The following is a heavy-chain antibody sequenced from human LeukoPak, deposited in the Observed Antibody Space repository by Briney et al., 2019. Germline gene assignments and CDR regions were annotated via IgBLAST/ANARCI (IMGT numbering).Heavy chain of an antibody. J-gene: IGHJ5*02. CDR1: GGSFSGYH. Sequence: KASETLSLTCAVYGGSFSGYHWSWIRQPPGKGLEWIGEINHSGSTNYNPSLKSRVTISVDTSKNQFSLKLSSVTAADTAVYYCARAKGASWFRNWFDPWGQGTLVTVSS. D-gene: IGHD3-10*01. V-gene: IGHV4-34*01. CDR3: ARAKGASWFRNWFDP. CDR2: INHSGST.